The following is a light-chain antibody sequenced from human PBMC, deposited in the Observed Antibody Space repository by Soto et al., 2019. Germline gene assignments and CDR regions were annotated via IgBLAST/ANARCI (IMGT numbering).Light chain of an antibody. J-gene: IGKJ1*01. Sequence: EIVLTQSPGTLSSSPGERATLSCRASQSVRSNYLAWYQQKPGQAPRLLIYNSSTRAPGIPDRFSGSGSGTDFTLTISRLEPEDFALYYGQQYRDLPQTFGQGTQVEIK. V-gene: IGKV3-20*01. CDR1: QSVRSNY. CDR2: NSS. CDR3: QQYRDLPQT.